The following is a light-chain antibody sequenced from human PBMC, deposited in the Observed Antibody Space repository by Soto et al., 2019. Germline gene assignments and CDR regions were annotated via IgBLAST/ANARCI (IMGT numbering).Light chain of an antibody. CDR3: QSYDSSLSVNYV. V-gene: IGLV1-40*01. J-gene: IGLJ1*01. CDR1: SSNIGAGYD. CDR2: GNI. Sequence: QSVLTQPPSVSGAPGQRVTISCTGSSSNIGAGYDVHWYQQLPGTAPKILIYGNINRPSGVPDRFSGSKSGTSASLAITGLQAEDEADYYCQSYDSSLSVNYVFGTGTKVTVL.